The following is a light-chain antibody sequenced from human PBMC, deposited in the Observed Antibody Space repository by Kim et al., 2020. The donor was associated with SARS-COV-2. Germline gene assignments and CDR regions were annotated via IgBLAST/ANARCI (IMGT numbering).Light chain of an antibody. CDR3: SSWDDTLIGYV. J-gene: IGLJ1*01. V-gene: IGLV10-54*01. CDR2: RNN. Sequence: QAGLTQPPSVSKGLRQTATLTCTGNTNNVGNRGAAWLQQHQGHPPKLLSFRNNNRPSGISERFSASRSGNTASLTITGLQPEDEADYYCSSWDDTLIGYVFGTGTKVIVL. CDR1: TNNVGNRG.